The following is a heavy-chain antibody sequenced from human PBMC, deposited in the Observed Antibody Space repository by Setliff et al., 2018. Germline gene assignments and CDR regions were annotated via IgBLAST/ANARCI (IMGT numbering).Heavy chain of an antibody. CDR2: IYPGDSDI. CDR1: GYSFLIYW. Sequence: GESLTISCQASGYSFLIYWIGWVRQMPGKGLEWMGIIYPGDSDIRYSPSFEGQVTISADKSITTAYLQWSSLKASDTATYFCVRAGSGIGGDLDYWGQGTLVTVSS. D-gene: IGHD3-10*01. J-gene: IGHJ4*02. V-gene: IGHV5-51*01. CDR3: VRAGSGIGGDLDY.